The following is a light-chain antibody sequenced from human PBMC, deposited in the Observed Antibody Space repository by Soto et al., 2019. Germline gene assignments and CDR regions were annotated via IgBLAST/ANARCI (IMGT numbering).Light chain of an antibody. CDR1: QSVSSN. J-gene: IGKJ2*01. CDR2: GAS. Sequence: EIVMTQSPATLSVSPGERATLSCRASQSVSSNLAWYQQKPGQAPRLLTYGASTRANGIPARFSGSGSGTEFTLTISSLQSEDVAVYYCQQYNNWPQTFGQGTKLEIK. V-gene: IGKV3-15*01. CDR3: QQYNNWPQT.